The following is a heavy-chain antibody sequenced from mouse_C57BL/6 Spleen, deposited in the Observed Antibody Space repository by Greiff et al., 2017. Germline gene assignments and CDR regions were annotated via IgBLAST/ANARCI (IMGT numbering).Heavy chain of an antibody. J-gene: IGHJ4*01. CDR1: GYSFTGYY. CDR3: ARSGYDGYRYYAMDY. Sequence: EVKLVESGPELVKPGASVKISCKASGYSFTGYYMNWVKQSPEKSLEWIGEINPSTGGTTYNQKFKAKATLTVDKSSSTAYMQLKSLTSEDSAVYYCARSGYDGYRYYAMDYWGQGTSVTVSS. D-gene: IGHD2-3*01. V-gene: IGHV1-42*01. CDR2: INPSTGGT.